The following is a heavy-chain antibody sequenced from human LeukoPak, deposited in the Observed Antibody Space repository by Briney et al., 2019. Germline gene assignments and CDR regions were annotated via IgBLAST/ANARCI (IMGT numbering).Heavy chain of an antibody. V-gene: IGHV3-23*01. J-gene: IGHJ4*02. CDR2: ISGSGGST. CDR1: GFTFSSYG. CDR3: AKDYEYNPIFSDY. Sequence: GGSLRLSCAASGFTFSSYGMSWVRQAPGKGLGWVSAISGSGGSTYYADSVKGRFTISRDNSKNTLYLQMNSLRAEDTAVYYCAKDYEYNPIFSDYWGQGTLVTVSS. D-gene: IGHD5-12*01.